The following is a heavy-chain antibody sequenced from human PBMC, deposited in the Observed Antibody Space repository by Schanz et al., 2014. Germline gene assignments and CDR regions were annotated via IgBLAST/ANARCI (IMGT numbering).Heavy chain of an antibody. J-gene: IGHJ4*02. D-gene: IGHD6-13*01. CDR3: ASSGAGYSSSWDFDY. V-gene: IGHV1-18*01. CDR1: GYAFTTYG. Sequence: QVQLVQSGAEVKKPGASVRVSCKVSGYAFTTYGISWVRQAPGQGLEWMGRIIPVLAIADYAQKVQGRVTMTTDTSTGTAYMELRSLRSDDTAVYYCASSGAGYSSSWDFDYWGQGTLVTVSS. CDR2: IIPVLAIA.